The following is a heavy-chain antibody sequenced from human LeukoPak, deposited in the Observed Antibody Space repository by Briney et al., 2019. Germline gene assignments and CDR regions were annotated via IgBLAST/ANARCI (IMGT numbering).Heavy chain of an antibody. V-gene: IGHV3-53*01. J-gene: IGHJ6*02. CDR1: GFTFSSNH. Sequence: GGSLRLSCAASGFTFSSNHMSWVRQAPGKGLEWVSVIYTGGTTYYADSVKGRFTISRDNSKNTLYLQMNSLRAEDTAVYYCARRYYSMDVWGQGTTVTISS. CDR2: IYTGGTT. CDR3: ARRYYSMDV.